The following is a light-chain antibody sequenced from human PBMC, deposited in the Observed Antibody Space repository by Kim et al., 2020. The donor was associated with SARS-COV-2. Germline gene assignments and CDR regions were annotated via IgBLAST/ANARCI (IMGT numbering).Light chain of an antibody. V-gene: IGKV2-24*01. CDR1: QSLVDSYGNTD. CDR3: MRATQFPL. CDR2: EVS. Sequence: DVVMTQTPLSSPVTLGQPASISCRSSQSLVDSYGNTDLSWLQQRPGQPPRLLIYEVSKRFSGVPDRFSGSGAGTDFTLKISRVEAEDVGVYYCMRATQFPLFGQGTRLEIK. J-gene: IGKJ5*01.